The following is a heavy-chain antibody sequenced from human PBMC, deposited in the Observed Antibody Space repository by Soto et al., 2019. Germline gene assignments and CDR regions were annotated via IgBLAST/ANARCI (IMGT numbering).Heavy chain of an antibody. CDR1: GGSISSYY. J-gene: IGHJ5*02. D-gene: IGHD5-18*01. V-gene: IGHV4-59*01. Sequence: SETLSLTCSVSGGSISSYYWSWIRQPPGKGLEWIGYIYYSGSTNYNPSVKSRVTISVDTSKNQFSLKLSSVTAADPAVYYCARDRGYSDGPNWFDPWGQGTLVTVSS. CDR3: ARDRGYSDGPNWFDP. CDR2: IYYSGST.